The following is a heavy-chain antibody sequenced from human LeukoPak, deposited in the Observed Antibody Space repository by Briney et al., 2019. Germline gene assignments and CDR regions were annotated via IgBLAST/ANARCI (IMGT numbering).Heavy chain of an antibody. D-gene: IGHD2-21*02. CDR2: IFTSGST. Sequence: PSETLSLTCTVSGGSSSSHYWSWIRQPAGKGLEWIGRIFTSGSTNNNPSLKSRVTMSVDTSKNQFSLKLSSVTAADTAVYYCARIVYCGGDCYAFDIWGQGTMVTVSS. CDR1: GGSSSSHY. CDR3: ARIVYCGGDCYAFDI. V-gene: IGHV4-4*07. J-gene: IGHJ3*02.